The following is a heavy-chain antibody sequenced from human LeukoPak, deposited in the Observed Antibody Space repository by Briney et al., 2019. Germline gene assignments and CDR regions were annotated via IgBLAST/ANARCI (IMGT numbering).Heavy chain of an antibody. V-gene: IGHV1-18*01. D-gene: IGHD2-2*01. J-gene: IGHJ4*02. CDR2: ISAYNGNA. CDR3: ATRLKIGYCSSTSCG. Sequence: ASVKVSCKASGYTFTNYGISWVRQAPGQGLEWMGWISAYNGNANYAQNLQGRLTMTTDTSTSTAYMELRSLRSEDTAVYYCATRLKIGYCSSTSCGWGQGTLVTVSS. CDR1: GYTFTNYG.